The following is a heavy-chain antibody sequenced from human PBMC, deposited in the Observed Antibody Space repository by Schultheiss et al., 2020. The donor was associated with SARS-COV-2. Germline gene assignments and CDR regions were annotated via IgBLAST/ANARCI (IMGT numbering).Heavy chain of an antibody. V-gene: IGHV1-2*02. CDR3: ARSYDTRADAFDI. Sequence: VKVSCKASGYTFTGYYMHWVRQAPGQGLEWMGWINPNSGGTNYAQKFQGRVTMTRDTSISTAYMELSRLRSDDTAVYYCARSYDTRADAFDIWGQGTMVTVSS. CDR1: GYTFTGYY. D-gene: IGHD3-22*01. J-gene: IGHJ3*02. CDR2: INPNSGGT.